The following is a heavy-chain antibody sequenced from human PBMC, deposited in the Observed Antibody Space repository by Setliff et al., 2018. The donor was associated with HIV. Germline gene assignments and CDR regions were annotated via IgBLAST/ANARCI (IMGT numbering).Heavy chain of an antibody. CDR3: ARDGPGAAHFDY. CDR2: INPNSDGT. D-gene: IGHD3-10*01. V-gene: IGHV1-2*02. Sequence: ASVKVSCKASGYIFTGHYMHWVRQAPGQGLGWMGWINPNSDGTNYAPKFQGRVTMTRDTSINTDYMDLSGLRSDDTAIYYCARDGPGAAHFDYWGQGTLVTVSS. J-gene: IGHJ4*02. CDR1: GYIFTGHY.